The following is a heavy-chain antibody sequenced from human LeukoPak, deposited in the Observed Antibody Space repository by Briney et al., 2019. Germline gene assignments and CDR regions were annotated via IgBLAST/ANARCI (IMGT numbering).Heavy chain of an antibody. CDR3: TQNLVAAAGDH. Sequence: GGSLRLSCAASGFTFSNYWMSWVRQAPGKGLEWVANIKPDGSVGYYVDSVRGRFIISRDNAGNSLYLQMNSLRVEDTAVYYCTQNLVAAAGDHWGQGTLLIVSS. D-gene: IGHD6-13*01. CDR2: IKPDGSVG. V-gene: IGHV3-7*01. J-gene: IGHJ4*02. CDR1: GFTFSNYW.